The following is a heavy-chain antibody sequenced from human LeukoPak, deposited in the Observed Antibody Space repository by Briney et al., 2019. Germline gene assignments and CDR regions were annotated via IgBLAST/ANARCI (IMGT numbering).Heavy chain of an antibody. CDR1: GYTFRTYD. V-gene: IGHV1-8*03. CDR2: MNPNSGNT. Sequence: GASVKVSCKTSGYTFRTYDINWVRQAAGQGLEWMGWMNPNSGNTGFAQKFQGRATITRDTSITTAYLELSSLRSEDTAVYYCARAIRYQLLSDYWGQGTLVTVSS. CDR3: ARAIRYQLLSDY. J-gene: IGHJ4*02. D-gene: IGHD2-2*01.